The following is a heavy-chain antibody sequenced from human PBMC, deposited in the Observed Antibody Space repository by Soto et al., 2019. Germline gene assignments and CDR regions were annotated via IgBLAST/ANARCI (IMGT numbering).Heavy chain of an antibody. CDR3: ASHQMYSSSRHQFRHYYYYGMDV. Sequence: SVKVSCKASGGTFSSYAVSWVRQAPGQGLEWMGGIIPIFGTANYAQKFQGRVTITADESTSTAYMELSSLRSEDTAVYYCASHQMYSSSRHQFRHYYYYGMDVWGQGTTVTVSS. D-gene: IGHD6-6*01. J-gene: IGHJ6*02. CDR2: IIPIFGTA. CDR1: GGTFSSYA. V-gene: IGHV1-69*13.